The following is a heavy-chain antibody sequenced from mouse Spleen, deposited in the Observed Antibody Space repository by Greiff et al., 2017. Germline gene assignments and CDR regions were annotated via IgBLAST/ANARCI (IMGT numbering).Heavy chain of an antibody. CDR2: IYPGNSDT. Sequence: VQLQQSGTVLARPGASVKMSCKTSGYTFTSYWMHWVKQRPGQGLEWIGAIYPGNSDTSYNQKFKGKAKLTAVTSASTAYMELSSLTNEDSAVYYCTTGWLLPYAMDYWGQGTSVTVSS. CDR1: GYTFTSYW. CDR3: TTGWLLPYAMDY. D-gene: IGHD2-3*01. V-gene: IGHV1-5*01. J-gene: IGHJ4*01.